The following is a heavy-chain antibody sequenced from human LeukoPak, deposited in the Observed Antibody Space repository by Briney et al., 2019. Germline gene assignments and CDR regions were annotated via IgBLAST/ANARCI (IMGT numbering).Heavy chain of an antibody. J-gene: IGHJ4*02. CDR3: ARAGYSSGWLYYFDY. V-gene: IGHV4-4*07. Sequence: SETLSLTCTVSGGSISSYYWSWIRQPAGKGLEWIGRIYTSGSTNYNPSLKSRVTMSVDTSKNQFSLKLSSVTAADTAVYYCARAGYSSGWLYYFDYWGQGTLVTVSS. CDR1: GGSISSYY. CDR2: IYTSGST. D-gene: IGHD6-19*01.